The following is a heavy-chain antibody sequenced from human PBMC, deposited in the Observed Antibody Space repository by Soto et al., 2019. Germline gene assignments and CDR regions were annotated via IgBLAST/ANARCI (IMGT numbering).Heavy chain of an antibody. CDR1: GGPFSDFF. Sequence: QVQLQQGGAGLLKPSETLSLTCTVSGGPFSDFFWSWIRQPPGKGLEWIGESNHRGSTQHNPSLNRRVRMALDPSNNQFSQKLTSVNAADTAVYYCARGSSIAYVSGAGTYHVFDYWGQGALVAVSS. CDR3: ARGSSIAYVSGAGTYHVFDY. D-gene: IGHD3-10*01. V-gene: IGHV4-34*01. CDR2: SNHRGST. J-gene: IGHJ4*02.